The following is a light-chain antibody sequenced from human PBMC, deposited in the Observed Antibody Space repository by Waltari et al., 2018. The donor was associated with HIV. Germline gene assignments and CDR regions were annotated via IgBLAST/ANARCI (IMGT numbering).Light chain of an antibody. CDR3: QVWDSGSDHV. CDR1: NIGNRD. V-gene: IGLV3-21*01. CDR2: DDD. J-gene: IGLJ1*01. Sequence: SYVLTQPPSITVAPGKTAKITCGGNNIGNRDVNWSQQKPGQAPILVIYDDDDRPSGIPERFSGSNSDNTATLTINRVEVGDEADYYCQVWDSGSDHVFGSGTTVTVL.